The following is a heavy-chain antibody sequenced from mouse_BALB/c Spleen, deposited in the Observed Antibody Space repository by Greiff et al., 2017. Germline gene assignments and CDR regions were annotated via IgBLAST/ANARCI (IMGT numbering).Heavy chain of an antibody. V-gene: IGHV7-3*02. CDR2: IRNKANGYTT. D-gene: IGHD1-1*01. Sequence: EVKVEESGGGLVQPGGSLRLSCATSGFTFTDYYMSWVRQPPGKALEWLGFIRNKANGYTTEYSASVKGRFTISRDNAQSILYLQMNTLRAEDSATYDCARDGDYYGRGFDYWGQGTTLTVSS. CDR3: ARDGDYYGRGFDY. CDR1: GFTFTDYY. J-gene: IGHJ2*01.